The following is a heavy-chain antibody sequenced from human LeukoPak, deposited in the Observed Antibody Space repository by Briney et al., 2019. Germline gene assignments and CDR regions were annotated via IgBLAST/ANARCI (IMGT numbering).Heavy chain of an antibody. Sequence: GGSLRLSCAASGLTFSSYAMSWVRQAPGKGLEWVSAISGSGGSTYYADSVKGRFTISRDNSKNTLYLQMNSLRAEDTAVYYCAKDSAITMIVVVISYFDYWGQGTLVTVSS. D-gene: IGHD3-22*01. CDR2: ISGSGGST. J-gene: IGHJ4*02. CDR1: GLTFSSYA. V-gene: IGHV3-23*01. CDR3: AKDSAITMIVVVISYFDY.